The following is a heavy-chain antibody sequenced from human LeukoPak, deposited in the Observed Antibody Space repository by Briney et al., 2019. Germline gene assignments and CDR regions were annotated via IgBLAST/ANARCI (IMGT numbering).Heavy chain of an antibody. D-gene: IGHD5-24*01. J-gene: IGHJ4*02. CDR3: ARDMAN. V-gene: IGHV3-30*03. Sequence: GGSLRLSCAASGFTFSSYGMHWVRQAPGKGLEWVAVISYDGSNKYYADSVKGRFTISRDNSKNRLYLQMNSLRAEDTAVYYCARDMANWGQGTLVTVSS. CDR2: ISYDGSNK. CDR1: GFTFSSYG.